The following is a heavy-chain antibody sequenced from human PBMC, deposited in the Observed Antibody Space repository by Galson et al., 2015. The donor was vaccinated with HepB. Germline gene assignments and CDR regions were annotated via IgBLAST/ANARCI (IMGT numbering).Heavy chain of an antibody. V-gene: IGHV3-7*03. CDR1: GFTFSSYW. D-gene: IGHD3-10*01. CDR3: ARPRMVRGVLNWFDP. J-gene: IGHJ5*02. Sequence: LRLSCAASGFTFSSYWMSWVRQAPGKGLEWVANIKQDGSEKYYVDSVKGRFTISRDNAKNSLYLQMNSLRAEDTAVYYCARPRMVRGVLNWFDPWGQGTLVTVSS. CDR2: IKQDGSEK.